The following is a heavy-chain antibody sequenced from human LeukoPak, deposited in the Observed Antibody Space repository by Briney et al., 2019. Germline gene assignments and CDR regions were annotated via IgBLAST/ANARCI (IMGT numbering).Heavy chain of an antibody. J-gene: IGHJ4*02. Sequence: GGSLRLSCAASGFTFSDYYMSWIRPAPGKGLEWVSHISSSSRYTNYADSVKGRFTISRDNAKNSLYLQMNSLRAEDTAVYYCATLSAGDILVVPAAVDYWGQGTLVTVSS. CDR2: ISSSSRYT. CDR3: ATLSAGDILVVPAAVDY. V-gene: IGHV3-11*03. D-gene: IGHD2-2*01. CDR1: GFTFSDYY.